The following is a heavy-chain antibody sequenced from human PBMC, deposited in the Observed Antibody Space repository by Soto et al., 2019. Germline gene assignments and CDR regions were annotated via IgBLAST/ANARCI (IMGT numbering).Heavy chain of an antibody. CDR1: GFNFDNYG. J-gene: IGHJ4*02. CDR3: AKDRVGGTFYTPLGF. Sequence: QVQLVESGGGVVQPGGSLRLSCQASGFNFDNYGMHWGRQAPVKGVEWVAVITYDGSNKYYADSVKGRFTISRDNSKNTLSLHLNTLKPEDTAVYHCAKDRVGGTFYTPLGFWGQGTLVTVSS. CDR2: ITYDGSNK. D-gene: IGHD1-7*01. V-gene: IGHV3-30*18.